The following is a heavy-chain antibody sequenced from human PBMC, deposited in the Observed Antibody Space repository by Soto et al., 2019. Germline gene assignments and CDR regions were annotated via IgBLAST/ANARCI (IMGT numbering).Heavy chain of an antibody. J-gene: IGHJ4*02. V-gene: IGHV4-34*01. Sequence: QVQLQQWGAGLLKPSETLSLTCAVYGGSFSGYYWSWIRQPPGKGLEWIGEINHSGSTNYNPSLKTRVTISVDTSKNQFSLKLSSVTAADTAVYYCARPFHQYSGYDSWGQGTLVTVSS. CDR1: GGSFSGYY. CDR3: ARPFHQYSGYDS. D-gene: IGHD5-12*01. CDR2: INHSGST.